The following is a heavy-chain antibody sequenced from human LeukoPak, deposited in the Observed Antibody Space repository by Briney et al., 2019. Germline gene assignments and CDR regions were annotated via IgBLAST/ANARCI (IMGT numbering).Heavy chain of an antibody. D-gene: IGHD3-9*01. V-gene: IGHV4-31*03. CDR1: GGSISSGDYY. CDR2: IYYSGST. J-gene: IGHJ4*02. Sequence: SQTLSLTCTVSGGSISSGDYYWSWIPQHPGRGLEWIGYIYYSGSTYYNPSLKSRVTISVDTSKNQFCLKLSSVTAADTAVYYCARTYYDILTGYAFDYWGQGTLVTVSS. CDR3: ARTYYDILTGYAFDY.